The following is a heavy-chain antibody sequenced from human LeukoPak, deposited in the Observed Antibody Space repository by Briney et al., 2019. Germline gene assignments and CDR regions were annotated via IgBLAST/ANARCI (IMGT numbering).Heavy chain of an antibody. D-gene: IGHD2-15*01. Sequence: GGSLRLSCAASGFTFSNYAMHWVRQAPGKGLEYDSAISDSGGSTYYANSVKVRFTISRDNSKNTLYLQMGSLRAEDMAMYYCARSAGRFGSGGSCYDYWGQGTLVTVSS. J-gene: IGHJ4*02. CDR3: ARSAGRFGSGGSCYDY. V-gene: IGHV3-64*01. CDR1: GFTFSNYA. CDR2: ISDSGGST.